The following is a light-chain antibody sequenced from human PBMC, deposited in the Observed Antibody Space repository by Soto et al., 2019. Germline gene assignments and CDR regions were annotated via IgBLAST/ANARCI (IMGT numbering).Light chain of an antibody. Sequence: SYELTQPPSVSVAPGTTARITCGGNNIGSKSVHWYQQKPGQAPVLVIYYDSDRPSGIPERFSGSNSGNTATLTISRVEAGDEADYYCQVWDSSSESVVFGGGTKLTVL. CDR1: NIGSKS. V-gene: IGLV3-21*04. J-gene: IGLJ2*01. CDR2: YDS. CDR3: QVWDSSSESVV.